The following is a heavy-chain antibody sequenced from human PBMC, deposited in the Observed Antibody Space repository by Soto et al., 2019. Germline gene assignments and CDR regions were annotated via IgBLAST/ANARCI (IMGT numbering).Heavy chain of an antibody. CDR1: IGIMNSCG. J-gene: IGHJ6*02. V-gene: IGHV1-69*01. D-gene: IGHD2-8*01. CDR2: SIPIFGTA. CDR3: AAKTIGYCTNGVCPGVDYYYYGMDV. Sequence: VPVSWESFIGIMNSCGGGFLRQDPRQRLEWMGGSIPIFGTANYAQKFQGRVTITADESTSTAYMELSSLRSEDTAVYYCAAKTIGYCTNGVCPGVDYYYYGMDVGGQGNTVSVS.